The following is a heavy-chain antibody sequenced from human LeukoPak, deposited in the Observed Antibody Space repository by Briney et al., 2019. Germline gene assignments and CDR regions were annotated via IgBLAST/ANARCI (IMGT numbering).Heavy chain of an antibody. J-gene: IGHJ4*02. D-gene: IGHD3-3*01. CDR3: ARDQRQISFDY. V-gene: IGHV3-7*03. CDR2: IKQDGSEK. CDR1: GFTFSSYW. Sequence: GGSLRLSCAASGFTFSSYWMSWVRQAPGKGLEWVANIKQDGSEKYYVDSVKGRFTISRDNAKNSLYLQMSSLRAEDTAFYYCARDQRQISFDYWGQGTLVTVSS.